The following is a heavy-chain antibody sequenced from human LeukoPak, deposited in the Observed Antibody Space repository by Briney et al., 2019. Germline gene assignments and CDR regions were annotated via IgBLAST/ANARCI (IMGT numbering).Heavy chain of an antibody. CDR1: GYTFTGYY. J-gene: IGHJ6*03. Sequence: ASVKVSCKASGYTFTGYYMHWVRQAPGQGLEWMGWINPNSGGTNYAQKFQGRVTMTRDTSISTAYMELSRLRSDDTAVYYCARDLNPDYGDYGGDYYYMGVWDKGTTVTISS. V-gene: IGHV1-2*02. D-gene: IGHD4-17*01. CDR2: INPNSGGT. CDR3: ARDLNPDYGDYGGDYYYMGV.